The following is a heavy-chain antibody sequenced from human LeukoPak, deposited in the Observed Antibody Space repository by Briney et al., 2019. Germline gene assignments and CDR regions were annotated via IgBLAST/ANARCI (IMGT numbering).Heavy chain of an antibody. CDR3: ARDSRGSSWDTHRDY. V-gene: IGHV1-46*01. J-gene: IGHJ4*02. CDR2: INPSGGST. CDR1: GYTFTSYY. Sequence: GASVKVSCKASGYTFTSYYMHWVRQAPGQGLGWMGIINPSGGSTSYAQKFQGRVTMTRDTSTSTVYMELSSLRSEDTAVYYCARDSRGSSWDTHRDYWGQGTLVTVSS. D-gene: IGHD6-13*01.